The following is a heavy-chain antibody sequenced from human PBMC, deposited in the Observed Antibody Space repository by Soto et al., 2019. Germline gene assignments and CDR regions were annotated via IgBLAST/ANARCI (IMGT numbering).Heavy chain of an antibody. J-gene: IGHJ5*02. V-gene: IGHV4-59*08. Sequence: SETLSLTCTVSGGSISSYYWSWIRQPPGKGLEWIGYIYYSGSTNYNPSLKSRVTISVDTSKNQFSLKLSSVTAADTAVYYCACLSIAAADVNRFDPWGQGTLVTVSA. CDR2: IYYSGST. CDR1: GGSISSYY. CDR3: ACLSIAAADVNRFDP. D-gene: IGHD6-13*01.